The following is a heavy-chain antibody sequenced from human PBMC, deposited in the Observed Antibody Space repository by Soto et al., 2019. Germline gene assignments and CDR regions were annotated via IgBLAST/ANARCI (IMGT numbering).Heavy chain of an antibody. CDR1: GGSISSGGYY. CDR3: ASGGPPYGDYGGWFDP. J-gene: IGHJ5*02. Sequence: SETLSLTCTVSGGSISSGGYYWSWIRQHPGKGLEWIGYIYYSGSTYYNPSLKSRVTISVDTSKNQFSLKLSSVTAADTAVYYCASGGPPYGDYGGWFDPWGQGTLVTVSS. V-gene: IGHV4-31*03. D-gene: IGHD4-17*01. CDR2: IYYSGST.